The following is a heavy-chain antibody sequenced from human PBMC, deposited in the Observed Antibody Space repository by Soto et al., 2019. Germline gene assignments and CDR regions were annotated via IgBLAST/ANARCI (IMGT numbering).Heavy chain of an antibody. V-gene: IGHV3-30-3*01. D-gene: IGHD2-8*02. CDR1: GFSFSISP. Sequence: VGSLRLSCAASGFSFSISPMHWVRQAPGKRPEWVALISYDGTNKFYADSVKGRFTISRDNSKSTLYLHVDSLRPEDAAVYYCARDPKTTGGQHWAFNYFDSWGQGTLVTVSS. J-gene: IGHJ4*02. CDR3: ARDPKTTGGQHWAFNYFDS. CDR2: ISYDGTNK.